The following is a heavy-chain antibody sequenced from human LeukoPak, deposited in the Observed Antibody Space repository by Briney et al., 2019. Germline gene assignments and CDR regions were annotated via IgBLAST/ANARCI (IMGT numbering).Heavy chain of an antibody. CDR3: ARDPKYYYDSSGYSDAFDI. CDR1: GFTFSSHA. CDR2: ISYDGSNK. D-gene: IGHD3-22*01. V-gene: IGHV3-30*04. J-gene: IGHJ3*02. Sequence: GGSLRLSCAASGFTFSSHAMHWVRQAPGKGLEWVAVISYDGSNKYYADSVKGRFTISRDNSKNTLYLQMNSLRAEDTAVYYCARDPKYYYDSSGYSDAFDIWGQGTMVTVSS.